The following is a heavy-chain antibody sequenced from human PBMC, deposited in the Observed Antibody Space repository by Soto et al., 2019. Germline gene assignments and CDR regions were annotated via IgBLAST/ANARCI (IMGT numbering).Heavy chain of an antibody. V-gene: IGHV4-30-4*01. D-gene: IGHD5-18*01. CDR1: GGSISSGDYY. CDR3: ASLKLGYSTFDP. J-gene: IGHJ5*02. CDR2: IYYSGST. Sequence: PSETLSLTCSVSGGSISSGDYYWSWIRQPPGKGLEWIGYIYYSGSTYYNPSLKSRVTISVDTSKNQFSLKLSSVTAADTAVYYCASLKLGYSTFDPWGQGTLLTVSS.